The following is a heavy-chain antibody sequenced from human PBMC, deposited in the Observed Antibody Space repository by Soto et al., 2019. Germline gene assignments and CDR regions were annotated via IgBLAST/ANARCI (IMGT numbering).Heavy chain of an antibody. V-gene: IGHV1-69*12. J-gene: IGHJ3*02. Sequence: QVQLVQSGAEVKKPGSSVKVSCKASGGTFSSYAISWVRQAPGQGLEWMGGIIPIFGTANYAQKFQGRVTITADEATRTAEKELRSVRSEDTDGYCCAGVEGGLRGRVAFDIWGQGTMVTVSS. CDR2: IIPIFGTA. D-gene: IGHD3-16*01. CDR3: AGVEGGLRGRVAFDI. CDR1: GGTFSSYA.